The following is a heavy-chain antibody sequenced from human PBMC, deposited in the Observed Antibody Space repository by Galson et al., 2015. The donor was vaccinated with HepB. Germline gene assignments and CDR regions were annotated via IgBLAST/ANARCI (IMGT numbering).Heavy chain of an antibody. J-gene: IGHJ4*02. V-gene: IGHV3-23*01. D-gene: IGHD5-24*01. CDR3: VSSGGYNYWEDDFDY. CDR2: ISGSIGST. CDR1: GFIFSNYA. Sequence: SLRLSCAASGFIFSNYAMSWVRQVPGKGLEWVSTISGSIGSTYYADSVKGRFTISRDNSQSTLYLHMNSPRVEDTAVYYCVSSGGYNYWEDDFDYWGQGTLVTVSS.